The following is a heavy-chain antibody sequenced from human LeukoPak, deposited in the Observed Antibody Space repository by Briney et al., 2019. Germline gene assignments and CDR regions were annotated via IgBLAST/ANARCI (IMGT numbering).Heavy chain of an antibody. J-gene: IGHJ4*02. CDR2: ISGSGGST. CDR3: AKRAGDYDFWSGYYTGFEIDY. V-gene: IGHV3-23*01. Sequence: GGSLRLSCAASGFIFTDYWMSWVRQAPGKGLEWVSAISGSGGSTYYADSVKGRFTISRDNSKNTLYLQMNSLRAEDTAVYYCAKRAGDYDFWSGYYTGFEIDYWGQGTLVTVSS. D-gene: IGHD3-3*01. CDR1: GFIFTDYW.